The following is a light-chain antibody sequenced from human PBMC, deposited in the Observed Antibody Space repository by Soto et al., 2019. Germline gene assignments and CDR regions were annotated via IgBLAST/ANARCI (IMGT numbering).Light chain of an antibody. CDR3: QKYSSVIT. CDR2: SAS. V-gene: IGKV1-27*01. Sequence: DIQMTQSPSSLSASVGDRVTITCRASQGISSYLAWYQQKLGKVPKLLISSASTLQSGVPSRFSGSGSGTDFHLTISSLQPEDVATYYCQKYSSVITFGQGTRLEIK. CDR1: QGISSY. J-gene: IGKJ5*01.